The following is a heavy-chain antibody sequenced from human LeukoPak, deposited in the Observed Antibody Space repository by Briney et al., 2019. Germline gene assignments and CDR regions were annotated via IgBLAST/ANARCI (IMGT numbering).Heavy chain of an antibody. D-gene: IGHD2-2*01. V-gene: IGHV3-23*01. J-gene: IGHJ4*02. CDR2: ISGSGGST. CDR3: AKDPGSQLLLSNFDD. CDR1: GFTFSSYA. Sequence: GGSLRLSCAASGFTFSSYAMSWVRQAPGKGLEWVSAISGSGGSTYYADTVKGQFTISRDNSKNTLYLQMNSLRAEDTAVYYCAKDPGSQLLLSNFDDWGQGTLVTVSS.